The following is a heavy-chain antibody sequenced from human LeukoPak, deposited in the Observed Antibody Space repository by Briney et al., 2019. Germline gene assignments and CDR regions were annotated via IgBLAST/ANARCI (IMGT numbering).Heavy chain of an antibody. D-gene: IGHD5-12*01. CDR3: AKCIVATGPPFYYGMDV. CDR2: ILYDGSNK. V-gene: IGHV3-30*18. Sequence: GGSLRLSCAASGFTFSSYGMHWVRQAPGKGLEWVAIILYDGSNKYYADSVKGRFTISRDNSKNTLYLQMNSLRAEDTAVYYCAKCIVATGPPFYYGMDVWGQGTTVTVSS. J-gene: IGHJ6*02. CDR1: GFTFSSYG.